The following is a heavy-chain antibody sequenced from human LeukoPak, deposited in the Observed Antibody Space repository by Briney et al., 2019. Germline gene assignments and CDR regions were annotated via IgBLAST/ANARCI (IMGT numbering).Heavy chain of an antibody. CDR2: IYPGDSDI. Sequence: GESLKISRKGSGYIFTNYWIGWVRQMPGKGLEYMGIIYPGDSDIRYSPSFQGQVTLSVDKSINTASLQWSSLKASDTAMYYCARHRFVGSSSCPGYWGQGTLVTVSS. CDR3: ARHRFVGSSSCPGY. D-gene: IGHD6-13*01. CDR1: GYIFTNYW. V-gene: IGHV5-51*01. J-gene: IGHJ4*02.